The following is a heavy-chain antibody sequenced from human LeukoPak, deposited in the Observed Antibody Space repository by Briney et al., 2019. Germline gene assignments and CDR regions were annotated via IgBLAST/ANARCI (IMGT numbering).Heavy chain of an antibody. D-gene: IGHD5-18*01. Sequence: GESLKIYCKGSGYSLTSYSLGWVRQMPGKGLEWMGIIYPGDSDTRYSPSFQGQVTFSADKSISTAYLQWSSLKASDAAMYYCARLGGYSYCYDYWGPGNLVTVSS. CDR2: IYPGDSDT. CDR1: GYSLTSYS. CDR3: ARLGGYSYCYDY. J-gene: IGHJ4*02. V-gene: IGHV5-51*01.